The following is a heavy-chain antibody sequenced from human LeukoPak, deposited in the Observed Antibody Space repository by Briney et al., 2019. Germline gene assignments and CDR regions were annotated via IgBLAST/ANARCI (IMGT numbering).Heavy chain of an antibody. D-gene: IGHD6-19*01. Sequence: VASVKVSCKVSGYTLTELSMHWVRQAPGKGLEWVGGFDPEDGETIYAQKFQGRVTMTEDTSTDTAYMELSSLRSEDTAVYYCATVGSIAVAGVDYWGQGTLVTVSS. CDR3: ATVGSIAVAGVDY. CDR1: GYTLTELS. CDR2: FDPEDGET. J-gene: IGHJ4*02. V-gene: IGHV1-24*01.